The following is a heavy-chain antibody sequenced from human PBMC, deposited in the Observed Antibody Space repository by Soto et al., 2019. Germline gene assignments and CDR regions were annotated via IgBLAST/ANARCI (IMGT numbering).Heavy chain of an antibody. CDR2: IYATGTT. CDR1: GASISGFY. Sequence: SETLSLTCTVSGASISGFYWSWIRKSAGKGLEWIGRIYATGTTDYNPSLKSRVMMSVDTSKKQFSLKLRSVTAADTAVYYCVRDGTKTLRDWFDPWGQGISITVSS. CDR3: VRDGTKTLRDWFDP. J-gene: IGHJ5*02. V-gene: IGHV4-4*07. D-gene: IGHD1-1*01.